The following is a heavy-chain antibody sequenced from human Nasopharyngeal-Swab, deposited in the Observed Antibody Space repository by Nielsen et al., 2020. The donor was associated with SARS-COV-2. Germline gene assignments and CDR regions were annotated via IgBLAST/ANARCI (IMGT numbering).Heavy chain of an antibody. CDR1: GGSISSRGYY. J-gene: IGHJ5*01. V-gene: IGHV4-39*01. CDR3: ARHFDWFDS. CDR2: TDYSGNP. D-gene: IGHD3-3*01. Sequence: SQTLSLTCTVSGGSISSRGYYWGWIRQPPGKGLEWIGSTDYSGNPYSHASLKSRVTISVDTSKNQFSLKLNSVTASDTAAYYCARHFDWFDSWGQGTLVTVSS.